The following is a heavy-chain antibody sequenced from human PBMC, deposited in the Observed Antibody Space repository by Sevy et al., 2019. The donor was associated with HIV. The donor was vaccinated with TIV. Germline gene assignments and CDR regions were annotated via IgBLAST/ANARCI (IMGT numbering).Heavy chain of an antibody. CDR1: GFTFDDYG. Sequence: GGSLRLSCAASGFTFDDYGMNWVRQAPGKGLEWVSGINWNGGSTGYSDSVKGRFTISRDNAKNSLYLQMNSLRAEDTALYYCARSYSSGWYHAFDIWGHGTMVTVSS. D-gene: IGHD6-19*01. J-gene: IGHJ3*02. CDR2: INWNGGST. V-gene: IGHV3-20*04. CDR3: ARSYSSGWYHAFDI.